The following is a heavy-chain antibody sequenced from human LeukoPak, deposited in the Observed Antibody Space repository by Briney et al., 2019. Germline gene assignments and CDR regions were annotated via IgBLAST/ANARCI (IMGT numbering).Heavy chain of an antibody. D-gene: IGHD4-17*01. Sequence: SETLSLTCAVYGGSFSGYYWSWIRQPPGKGLEWIGEINHSGSTNYNPSLKSRVTISVDTSKNQFSLKLSSVTAADTAVYYCASPYGYWGQGTLVTVSS. CDR2: INHSGST. J-gene: IGHJ4*02. CDR1: GGSFSGYY. CDR3: ASPYGY. V-gene: IGHV4-34*01.